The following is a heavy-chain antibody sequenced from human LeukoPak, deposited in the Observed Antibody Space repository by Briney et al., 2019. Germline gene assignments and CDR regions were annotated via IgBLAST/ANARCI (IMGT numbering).Heavy chain of an antibody. Sequence: PSETLSLTCTVSGGSISSYYWSWIRQPPGKGLEWIGYIYTSGSTNYNPSLKSRVTISVDTSKNQFSLKLSSVTAADTAVYYCARAGSWYYYYYYMDVWGKGTTVTVSS. D-gene: IGHD6-13*01. CDR1: GGSISSYY. J-gene: IGHJ6*03. CDR2: IYTSGST. V-gene: IGHV4-4*09. CDR3: ARAGSWYYYYYYMDV.